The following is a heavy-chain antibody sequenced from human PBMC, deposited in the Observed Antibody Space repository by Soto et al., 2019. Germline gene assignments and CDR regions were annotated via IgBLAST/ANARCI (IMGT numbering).Heavy chain of an antibody. Sequence: SETLSLTCTVSGGSISSYYWSWIRQPPGKGLEWIGYIYYSGSTNYNPSLKSRVTISVDTSKNQFSLKLSSVTAADTAVYYCARERFLEWLLHFDYWGQGTLVTVSS. V-gene: IGHV4-59*12. CDR2: IYYSGST. D-gene: IGHD3-3*01. CDR3: ARERFLEWLLHFDY. CDR1: GGSISSYY. J-gene: IGHJ4*02.